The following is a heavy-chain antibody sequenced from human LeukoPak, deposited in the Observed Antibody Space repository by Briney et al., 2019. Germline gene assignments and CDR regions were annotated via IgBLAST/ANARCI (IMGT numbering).Heavy chain of an antibody. CDR1: GGSISNYY. V-gene: IGHV4-59*01. D-gene: IGHD2-8*01. J-gene: IGHJ4*02. CDR3: ARGGTVFL. Sequence: SETLSLTCTVSGGSISNYYWSWIRQPPGKGLEWIGYIHYSGSTSYNPSLKSRVTISVDTSKNQFSLKLRFVTPADTAVFYCARGGTVFLWGQGTLVTVSS. CDR2: IHYSGST.